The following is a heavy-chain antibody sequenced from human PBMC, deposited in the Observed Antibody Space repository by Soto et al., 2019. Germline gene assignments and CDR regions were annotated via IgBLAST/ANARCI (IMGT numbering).Heavy chain of an antibody. Sequence: SETLSLTCAVYGGSFSGYYWSWIRQPPGKGLEWIGEINHSGSTNYNPSLKSRVTISVDTSKNQFSLKLSSVTAADTAVYYCARGLKMITFGGVIVMNYYGMDVWGQGTTVTVS. CDR2: INHSGST. CDR3: ARGLKMITFGGVIVMNYYGMDV. CDR1: GGSFSGYY. V-gene: IGHV4-34*01. J-gene: IGHJ6*02. D-gene: IGHD3-16*02.